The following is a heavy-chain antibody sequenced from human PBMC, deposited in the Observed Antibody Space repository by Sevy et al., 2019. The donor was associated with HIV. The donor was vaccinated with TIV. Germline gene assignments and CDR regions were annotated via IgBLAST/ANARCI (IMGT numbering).Heavy chain of an antibody. CDR1: GFTVSSNY. CDR3: ARIRVGATYDY. V-gene: IGHV3-53*01. Sequence: GGSLRLSCAASGFTVSSNYRSWVRQAPGKGLEWVSVIYSGGSTYYADSVKGRFTISGDNSKNTLYLKMNSLRAEDTAVYYCARIRVGATYDYWGQGTLVTVSS. D-gene: IGHD1-26*01. J-gene: IGHJ4*02. CDR2: IYSGGST.